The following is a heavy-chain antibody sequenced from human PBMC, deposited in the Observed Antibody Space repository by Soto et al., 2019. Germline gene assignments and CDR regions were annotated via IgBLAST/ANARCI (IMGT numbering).Heavy chain of an antibody. CDR3: ARIDCTGNNCNPYYHYGMDV. CDR2: IWYDGGTK. D-gene: IGHD2-8*02. Sequence: GGSLRLSCAASGFTFYTYGMHWVRQVPGKGLQWVAVIWYDGGTKYYADSVRGRFTVSRGNSKNTMYLQMNSLRDEDTAVYYCARIDCTGNNCNPYYHYGMDVWGQGTTVTVSS. V-gene: IGHV3-33*01. J-gene: IGHJ6*02. CDR1: GFTFYTYG.